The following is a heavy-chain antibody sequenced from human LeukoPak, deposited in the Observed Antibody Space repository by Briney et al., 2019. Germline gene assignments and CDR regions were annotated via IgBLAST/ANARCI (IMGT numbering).Heavy chain of an antibody. CDR3: AKAPYDILTGYSLNWFDP. Sequence: ASVKVSCKASGYTFTTYAMHWVRQAPGQRPEWMGWINGDNGNTKYSQKFQGRVSITRDTSTYTGYLELRSLSSADTAVYFCAKAPYDILTGYSLNWFDPWGQRTLVTVSS. J-gene: IGHJ5*02. CDR2: INGDNGNT. V-gene: IGHV1-3*01. D-gene: IGHD3-9*01. CDR1: GYTFTTYA.